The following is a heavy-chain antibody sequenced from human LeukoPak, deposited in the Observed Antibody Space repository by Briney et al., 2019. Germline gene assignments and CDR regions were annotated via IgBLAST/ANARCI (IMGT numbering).Heavy chain of an antibody. CDR3: ARVQRGYSGRTTPQNNWFDP. V-gene: IGHV4-38-2*02. CDR1: GYSISSGYY. J-gene: IGHJ5*02. Sequence: SSETLSLTCTVSGYSISSGYYWGWIRQPPGKGLEWIGSIYHSGSTYYNPSLKSRVTISVDTSKNQFSLKLSSVTAADTAAYYCARVQRGYSGRTTPQNNWFDPWGQGTLVTVSS. CDR2: IYHSGST. D-gene: IGHD5-12*01.